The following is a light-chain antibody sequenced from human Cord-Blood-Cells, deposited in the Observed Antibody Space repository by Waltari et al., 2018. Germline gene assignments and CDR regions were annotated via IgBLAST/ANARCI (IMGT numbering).Light chain of an antibody. CDR2: DAS. CDR3: QQYNSYSGT. CDR1: QSISSW. Sequence: IQITQLLSPLPASVGEKLTITCRASQSISSWLAWYQQKPGKAPKLLIYDASSLESGVPSRFSGSGSGTEFTLTISSLQPDDFATYYCQQYNSYSGTFGQGTKVEIK. V-gene: IGKV1-5*01. J-gene: IGKJ1*01.